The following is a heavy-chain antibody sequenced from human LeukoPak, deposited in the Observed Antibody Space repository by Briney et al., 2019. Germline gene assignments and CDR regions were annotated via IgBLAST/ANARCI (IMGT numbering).Heavy chain of an antibody. V-gene: IGHV4-4*02. Sequence: SGTLSLTCAVSGGSISSSNWWSWVRQPPGKGLEWTGEIYHGGSTNYNPSLKSRVTISVDKSKNQFSLKLSSVTAADTAVYYCARGYSSSWTRSLDYWGQGTLVTVSP. CDR3: ARGYSSSWTRSLDY. CDR2: IYHGGST. D-gene: IGHD6-13*01. J-gene: IGHJ4*02. CDR1: GGSISSSNW.